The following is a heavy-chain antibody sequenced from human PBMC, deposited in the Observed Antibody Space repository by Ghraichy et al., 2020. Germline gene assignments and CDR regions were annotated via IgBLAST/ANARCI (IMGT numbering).Heavy chain of an antibody. CDR1: GITLRSYA. V-gene: IGHV3-23*01. CDR3: AKDRAKIVAGDPLGN. D-gene: IGHD6-19*01. CDR2: ISGSGDNS. Sequence: GGSLNISCTASGITLRSYAMHWVRQAPGQGLEWVSGISGSGDNSFYADSVKGRFTISRDNSKSTVYLQMNSLTVEDTAIYYCAKDRAKIVAGDPLGNWGQGTLVTVSS. J-gene: IGHJ4*02.